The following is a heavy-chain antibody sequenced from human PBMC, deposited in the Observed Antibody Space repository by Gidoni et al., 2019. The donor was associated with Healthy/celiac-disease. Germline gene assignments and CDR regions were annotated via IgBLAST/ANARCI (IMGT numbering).Heavy chain of an antibody. CDR3: ARDYYDSSHYYYYGMDV. CDR2: ISSSSSTI. CDR1: GFTFSSYS. V-gene: IGHV3-48*02. D-gene: IGHD3-22*01. J-gene: IGHJ6*02. Sequence: EVQLVESGGGLVQPGGSLRLSCAASGFTFSSYSMNWVRQAPGKGLEWVSYISSSSSTIYYADSVKGRFTISRDNAKNSLYLQMNSLRDEDTAVYYCARDYYDSSHYYYYGMDVWGQGTTVTVSS.